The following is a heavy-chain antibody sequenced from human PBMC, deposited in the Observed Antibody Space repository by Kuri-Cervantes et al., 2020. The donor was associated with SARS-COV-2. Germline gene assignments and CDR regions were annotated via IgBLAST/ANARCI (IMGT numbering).Heavy chain of an antibody. V-gene: IGHV3-43*01. CDR1: GFIFDDYT. CDR3: VKGVHFYYYGMDV. J-gene: IGHJ6*02. CDR2: IASDGGGT. Sequence: LKISCAASGFIFDDYTMHWVRQAPGKALEWVALIASDGGGTFYADSVKGRFTISRDNSKDSLYLEMTSLRIEDTALYYCVKGVHFYYYGMDVWGQGTTVTVSS.